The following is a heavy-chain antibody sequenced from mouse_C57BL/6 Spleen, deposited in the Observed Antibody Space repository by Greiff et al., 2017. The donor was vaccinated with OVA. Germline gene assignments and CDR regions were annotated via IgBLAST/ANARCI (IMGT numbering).Heavy chain of an antibody. CDR3: ARRKDGNYFDY. CDR2: INPSTGGT. D-gene: IGHD2-1*01. V-gene: IGHV1-42*01. Sequence: EVQLQQSGPELVKPGASVKISCKASGYSFTGYYMNWVKQSPEKSLEWIGEINPSTGGTTYNQKFKAKATLTVDKSSSTAYMQLKSLTSEDSAVYYCARRKDGNYFDYWGQGTTLTVSS. J-gene: IGHJ2*01. CDR1: GYSFTGYY.